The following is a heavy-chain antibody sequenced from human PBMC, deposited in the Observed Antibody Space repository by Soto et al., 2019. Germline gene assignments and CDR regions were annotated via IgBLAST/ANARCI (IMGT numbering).Heavy chain of an antibody. CDR2: ISFDVSNK. V-gene: IGHV3-30-3*01. CDR3: ARGRYCSGNSCYTDYYFGREV. J-gene: IGHJ6*02. CDR1: GFTFSIYA. Sequence: GGSRRLSCAASGFTFSIYALHWVRQAPGKGLEWVAVISFDVSNKFYADSVKGRFTISRDNSKNTLYVQMNSLRGEDTAVYYCARGRYCSGNSCYTDYYFGREVWGQGTTVTVSS. D-gene: IGHD2-2*02.